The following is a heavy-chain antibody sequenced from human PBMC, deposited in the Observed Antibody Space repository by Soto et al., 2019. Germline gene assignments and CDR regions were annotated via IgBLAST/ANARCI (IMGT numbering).Heavy chain of an antibody. CDR1: GFTVSSNY. CDR3: ARGSVNYRMDV. D-gene: IGHD3-10*01. J-gene: IGHJ6*02. Sequence: GGSLRLSCAASGFTVSSNYMSWVRQAPGKGLEWVSVIYSGGSTYYADSVKGRFTISRDNSKNTLYLQMNSLRAEDTAVYYCARGSVNYRMDVWGQGTTVTVSS. V-gene: IGHV3-53*01. CDR2: IYSGGST.